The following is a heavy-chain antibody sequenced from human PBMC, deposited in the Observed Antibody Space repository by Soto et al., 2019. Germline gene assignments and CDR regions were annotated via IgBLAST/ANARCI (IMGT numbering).Heavy chain of an antibody. CDR1: GFTCSDAW. V-gene: IGHV3-15*01. CDR3: AADVPNYSGDFDP. Sequence: GGALRLSCAVSGFTCSDAWMTWVLQAPGKGLEWVGSIKRKSGGGTKEYDATVKGRFTISRDASKNTLYLKMNSMKTEDTGVYYCAADVPNYSGDFDPWGQGTLVTVSS. D-gene: IGHD3-10*01. CDR2: IKRKSGGGTK. J-gene: IGHJ5*02.